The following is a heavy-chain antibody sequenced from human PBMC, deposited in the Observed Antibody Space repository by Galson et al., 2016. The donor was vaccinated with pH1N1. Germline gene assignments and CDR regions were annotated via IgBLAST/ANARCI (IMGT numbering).Heavy chain of an antibody. Sequence: SLRLSCAASGFTFSHYWMSWVRQAPGKGLEWVANIKENGSEKYYLDSVKGRFTISRDNAKHSVSLQLDSLRAEDTAVYYCAGHLFSASESPFEYWGQGARVTVSS. CDR1: GFTFSHYW. CDR3: AGHLFSASESPFEY. CDR2: IKENGSEK. D-gene: IGHD3-16*01. J-gene: IGHJ4*02. V-gene: IGHV3-7*01.